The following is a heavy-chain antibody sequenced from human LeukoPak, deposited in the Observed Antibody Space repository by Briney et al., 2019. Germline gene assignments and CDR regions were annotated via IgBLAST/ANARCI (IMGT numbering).Heavy chain of an antibody. J-gene: IGHJ4*02. CDR3: ARGDSESGY. D-gene: IGHD1-26*01. CDR1: GYTSPFYG. CDR2: INPKSGGT. V-gene: IGHV1-2*02. Sequence: GASVMVSCKVSGYTSPFYGITWVRQAPGQGLEWMGWINPKSGGTNYAHKFQGRVTMTRDTSISTVYMELSRLTSDDTAVYYCARGDSESGYWGQGTLVTVSS.